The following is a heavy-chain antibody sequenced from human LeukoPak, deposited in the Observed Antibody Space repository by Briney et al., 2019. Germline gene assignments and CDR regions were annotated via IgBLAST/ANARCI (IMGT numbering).Heavy chain of an antibody. CDR2: FDPEDGET. CDR1: GYTLTELS. V-gene: IGHV1-24*01. D-gene: IGHD3-10*01. Sequence: ASVKVSCKVSGYTLTELSMHWVRQAPGKGLEWMGGFDPEDGETIYAQKFQGRVTMTEDTSTDTAYMELSSLRSEDTAVYYCASPAGTQGAFDIWGQGTMVTVSS. CDR3: ASPAGTQGAFDI. J-gene: IGHJ3*02.